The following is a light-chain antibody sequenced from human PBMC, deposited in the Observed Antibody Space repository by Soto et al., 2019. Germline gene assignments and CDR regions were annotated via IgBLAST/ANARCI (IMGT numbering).Light chain of an antibody. J-gene: IGKJ2*01. V-gene: IGKV3-20*01. Sequence: EIVLTQSPGILSFSPGERATLSCRASQSVSGNYLAWYQQKPGQSPRLLIYGSADRATAIPDRFSGSGYGTDFALSISRVEPEDFAVYYCQEYGSSPPYTFGQGNKVEIK. CDR2: GSA. CDR1: QSVSGNY. CDR3: QEYGSSPPYT.